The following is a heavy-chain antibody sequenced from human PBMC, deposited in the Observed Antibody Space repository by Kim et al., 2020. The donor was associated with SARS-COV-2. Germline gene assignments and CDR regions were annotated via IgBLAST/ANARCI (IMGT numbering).Heavy chain of an antibody. CDR3: ARGDSGYTSLLDAFDI. Sequence: GGSLRLSCAASGFTFSSYSMNWVRQAPGKGLEWVSSISSSSSYIYYADSVKGRFTISRDNAKNSLYLQMNSLRAEDTAVYYCARGDSGYTSLLDAFDIWGQVTMVTGSS. CDR1: GFTFSSYS. D-gene: IGHD5-12*01. V-gene: IGHV3-21*01. CDR2: ISSSSSYI. J-gene: IGHJ3*02.